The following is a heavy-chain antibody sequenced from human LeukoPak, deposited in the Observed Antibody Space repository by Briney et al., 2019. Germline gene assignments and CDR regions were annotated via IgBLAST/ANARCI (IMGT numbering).Heavy chain of an antibody. CDR1: GYTFTDYY. J-gene: IGHJ3*02. V-gene: IGHV1-2*02. Sequence: GASVKVSCKASGYTFTDYYIHWVRQAPGQGLQWMGWINPNGGGTNYEEKFRGRVTMTRDTSLSTAYMDLSSLTSDDTAVYYCAADSSGWSDDSLDIWGQGTKVTVSS. CDR2: INPNGGGT. CDR3: AADSSGWSDDSLDI. D-gene: IGHD6-19*01.